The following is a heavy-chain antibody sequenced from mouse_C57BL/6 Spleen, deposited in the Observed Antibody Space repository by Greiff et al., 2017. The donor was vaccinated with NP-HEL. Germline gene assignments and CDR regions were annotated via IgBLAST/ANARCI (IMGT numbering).Heavy chain of an antibody. Sequence: VQLQQSGAELVKPGASVKLSCKASGYTFTEYTIHWVKQRSGQGLEWIGWFYPGSGSIKYNEKFKDKATLTADKSSSTVYMELSRLTSEDSAVYFCARHECENDGSSPASFAYWGKGTLVTVSA. D-gene: IGHD1-1*01. CDR1: GYTFTEYT. J-gene: IGHJ3*01. CDR3: ARHECENDGSSPASFAY. V-gene: IGHV1-62-2*01. CDR2: FYPGSGSI.